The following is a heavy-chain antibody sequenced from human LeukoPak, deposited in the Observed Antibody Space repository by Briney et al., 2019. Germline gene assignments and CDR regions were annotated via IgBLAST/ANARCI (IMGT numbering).Heavy chain of an antibody. CDR2: ISSSSSYI. D-gene: IGHD5-18*01. CDR1: GFTFSSYS. V-gene: IGHV3-21*01. J-gene: IGHJ4*02. Sequence: GGSLRLSCAASGFTFSSYSMNWVRQAPGKGLEWVSSISSSSSYIYYADSVKGRFTISRDNAKNSLYLQMNSLRAEDTAVHYCASSRTDSYGYDYWGQGTLVTVSA. CDR3: ASSRTDSYGYDY.